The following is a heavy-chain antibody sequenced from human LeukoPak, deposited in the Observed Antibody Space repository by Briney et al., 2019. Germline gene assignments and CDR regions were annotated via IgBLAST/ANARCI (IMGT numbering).Heavy chain of an antibody. CDR3: AKGPRIAAATYNWFDP. D-gene: IGHD6-13*01. CDR1: RFTFSSYA. CDR2: ISGSGGST. Sequence: GGSLRLSCAAPRFTFSSYAMSWVRQAPGKGLEWVSTISGSGGSTYYADSVKGRFTISRDNSKNTLYLQMNSLRAEDTAVYYCAKGPRIAAATYNWFDPWGQGTLVTVSS. J-gene: IGHJ5*02. V-gene: IGHV3-23*01.